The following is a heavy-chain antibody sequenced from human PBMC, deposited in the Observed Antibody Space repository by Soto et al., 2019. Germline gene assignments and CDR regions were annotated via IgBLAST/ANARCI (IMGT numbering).Heavy chain of an antibody. V-gene: IGHV4-4*02. CDR2: IYHSGGT. CDR3: ARVISGAAEYYYYGMDV. D-gene: IGHD1-26*01. J-gene: IGHJ6*02. Sequence: QVQLQESGPGLVKPSGTLSLTCAVSGGSISSSNWWSWVRQPPGKGLEWIGEIYHSGGTNYNPSLKSRVTISVDKSKNQFSLKLSSVTAADTAVYYCARVISGAAEYYYYGMDVWGQGTTVTVSS. CDR1: GGSISSSNW.